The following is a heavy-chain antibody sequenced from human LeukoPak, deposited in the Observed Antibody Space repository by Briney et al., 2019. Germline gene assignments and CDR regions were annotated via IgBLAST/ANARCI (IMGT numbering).Heavy chain of an antibody. CDR3: ARDMGYYRMDV. D-gene: IGHD3-10*01. J-gene: IGHJ6*04. CDR1: GYSISSGYH. Sequence: SETLSLTCAVSGYSISSGYHWAWIRQPPGKGPELIGSIYYRGNAYYNPSLKSRVTISLDTSKNQFSLKLSSVTAADTAVNYCARDMGYYRMDVWGKGTTVIVSS. CDR2: IYYRGNA. V-gene: IGHV4-38-2*02.